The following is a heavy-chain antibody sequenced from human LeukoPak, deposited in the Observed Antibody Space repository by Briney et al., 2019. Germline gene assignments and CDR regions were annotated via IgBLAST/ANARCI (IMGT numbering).Heavy chain of an antibody. J-gene: IGHJ3*02. CDR3: ARDRGVAPFGLNDAFDI. Sequence: GGSLRLSCAGSGFTVSSNYMSWVRQAPGKGLEWVSVIYSGGSTYYADSVKGRFTISRDNSKSTLYLQMNSLRAEDTAVYYCARDRGVAPFGLNDAFDIWGQGTMVTVSS. V-gene: IGHV3-66*01. D-gene: IGHD3-16*01. CDR2: IYSGGST. CDR1: GFTVSSNY.